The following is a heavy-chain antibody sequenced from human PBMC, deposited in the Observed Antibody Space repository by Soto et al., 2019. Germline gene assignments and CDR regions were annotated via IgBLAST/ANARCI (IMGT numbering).Heavy chain of an antibody. V-gene: IGHV1-18*01. J-gene: IGHJ4*02. CDR1: DYDFTTYG. D-gene: IGHD1-1*01. CDR3: ARGRYGDY. Sequence: QVHLGQSGAEVKKPGASVKVSLKGSDYDFTTYGITWVRQAPGQGLEWMGWISAHNGNTNYAQKLQGRVTVTRDTSTSTAYMELRSLRSDDTAVYYCARGRYGDYWGQGALVTVSS. CDR2: ISAHNGNT.